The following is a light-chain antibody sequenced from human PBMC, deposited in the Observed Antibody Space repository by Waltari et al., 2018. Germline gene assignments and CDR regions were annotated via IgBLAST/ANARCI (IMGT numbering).Light chain of an antibody. CDR2: RDS. CDR1: NIGSKN. V-gene: IGLV3-9*01. CDR3: QVWDSNTAV. Sequence: SYELTQPLSVSVALGQTARMTCGGNNIGSKNVHWYQQKPGQAPVLVIYRDSNRPSGIPERFSGSNSGSTATLTISRAQAGDEADFYCQVWDSNTAVFGGGTKLTVL. J-gene: IGLJ2*01.